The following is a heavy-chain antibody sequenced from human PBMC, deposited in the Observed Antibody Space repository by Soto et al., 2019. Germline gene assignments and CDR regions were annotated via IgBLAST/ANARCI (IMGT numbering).Heavy chain of an antibody. J-gene: IGHJ4*02. V-gene: IGHV3-30*18. CDR3: AKGLGGLYSYAPGDFLSHFDY. Sequence: GGSLRLSCAASGFTFSSYGMHWVRQAPGKGLEWVAVISYDGSNKYYADSVKGRFTISRDNSKNTLYLQMNSLRAEDTAVYYCAKGLGGLYSYAPGDFLSHFDYWGQGTLVTVSS. CDR1: GFTFSSYG. D-gene: IGHD5-18*01. CDR2: ISYDGSNK.